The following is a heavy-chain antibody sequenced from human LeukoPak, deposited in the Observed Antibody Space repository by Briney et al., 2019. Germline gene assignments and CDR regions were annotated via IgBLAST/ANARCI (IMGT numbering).Heavy chain of an antibody. CDR1: RGSISSYY. CDR3: ARDSGTTGEVKFDP. J-gene: IGHJ5*02. D-gene: IGHD3-10*01. V-gene: IGHV4-4*07. Sequence: PSETLSLTCRVSRGSISSYYGSWIRQPAGKGLEWVGRVYSSGSTNYNPSLKSRVTMSIDTSKNQFSLKLSSVTAADTAVYYCARDSGTTGEVKFDPWGQGTLVTVSS. CDR2: VYSSGST.